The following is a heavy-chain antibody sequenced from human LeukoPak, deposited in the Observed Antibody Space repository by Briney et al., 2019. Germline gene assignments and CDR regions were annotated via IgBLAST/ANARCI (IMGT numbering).Heavy chain of an antibody. CDR3: VRSLRSADF. CDR1: GFTFNNYW. J-gene: IGHJ4*02. CDR2: ISTDGSQT. V-gene: IGHV3-74*01. Sequence: GGSLRLSCAASGFTFNNYWMHWVRHAPGKGLMWVSQISTDGSQTFYADSVKGRFTISRDNAKNTLFLQMDSLRPEDTAVYYCVRSLRSADFWGQGTLVTVSS.